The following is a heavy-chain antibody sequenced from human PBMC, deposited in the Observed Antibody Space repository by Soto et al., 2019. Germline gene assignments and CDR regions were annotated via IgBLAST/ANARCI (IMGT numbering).Heavy chain of an antibody. V-gene: IGHV3-11*05. CDR2: ISSSSSYT. CDR3: ARDVGYCSSTSCYSWFDP. Sequence: QVQLVESGGGLVKPGGSLRLSCAASGFTFSDYYMSWIRQAPGKGLEWVSYISSSSSYTNYADSVKGRFTISRDNAKNSLYLQVNSLRAEDTAVYYCARDVGYCSSTSCYSWFDPWGQGTLVTVSS. J-gene: IGHJ5*02. D-gene: IGHD2-2*01. CDR1: GFTFSDYY.